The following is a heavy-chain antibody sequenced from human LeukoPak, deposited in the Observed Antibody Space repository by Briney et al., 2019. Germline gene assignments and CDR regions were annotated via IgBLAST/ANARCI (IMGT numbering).Heavy chain of an antibody. CDR2: ISGSGGST. V-gene: IGHV3-23*01. J-gene: IGHJ4*02. CDR3: AKDPGMATIRGFDY. Sequence: GGSLRLSCAASGFTFSSYAMSWVRQAPGKGLEWVSAISGSGGSTYYADSVKGRFTISRDNSKNTLYLQMNSLRAEDTVVYYCAKDPGMATIRGFDYWGQGTLVTVSS. CDR1: GFTFSSYA. D-gene: IGHD5-24*01.